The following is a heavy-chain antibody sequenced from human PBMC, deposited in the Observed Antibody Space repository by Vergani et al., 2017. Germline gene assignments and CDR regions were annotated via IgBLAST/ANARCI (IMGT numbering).Heavy chain of an antibody. CDR3: ARDLAYCHEGSCAL. CDR1: GFTFNRYG. D-gene: IGHD2-15*01. J-gene: IGHJ4*02. CDR2: VLFDGSNE. V-gene: IGHV3-30*02. Sequence: QLQLVQSGGGVVQPGGSLRLSCVASGFTFNRYGMQWVRQAPGKGLEWVAYVLFDGSNEYYADSVKGRFIVSRDNSNDALDLQMNSLRTDDTAVYYCARDLAYCHEGSCALWGQGSVVTVSS.